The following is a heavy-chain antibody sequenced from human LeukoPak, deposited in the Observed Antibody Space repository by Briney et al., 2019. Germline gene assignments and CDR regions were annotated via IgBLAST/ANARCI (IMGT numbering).Heavy chain of an antibody. J-gene: IGHJ4*02. V-gene: IGHV1-69*13. CDR1: VGTFNSYA. Sequence: ASVKLSCTSSVGTFNSYAISWVRQAPGQGLEWMGGMIRIFVTANYAQKFQGRVTITADESTSTAYMYLSSLRSEDTAVYYCASHFDWLFSLDYWGQGTLVTVSS. D-gene: IGHD3-9*01. CDR3: ASHFDWLFSLDY. CDR2: MIRIFVTA.